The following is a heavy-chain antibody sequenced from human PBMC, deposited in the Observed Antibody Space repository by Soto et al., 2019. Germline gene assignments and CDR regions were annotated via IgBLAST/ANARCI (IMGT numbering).Heavy chain of an antibody. CDR1: GFTFSNYE. V-gene: IGHV3-64*01. J-gene: IGHJ6*03. D-gene: IGHD6-13*01. Sequence: EAQLVESGGGLVQPGGSLRLSCAASGFTFSNYEMHWVRQATGKGLEYVSGISNNGAHTDYAKSVKGRFTISRDNSENTLYLQMGSLRAEDMALYYCARRGYGSRWPNVYMDVWGKGTTVTV. CDR2: ISNNGAHT. CDR3: ARRGYGSRWPNVYMDV.